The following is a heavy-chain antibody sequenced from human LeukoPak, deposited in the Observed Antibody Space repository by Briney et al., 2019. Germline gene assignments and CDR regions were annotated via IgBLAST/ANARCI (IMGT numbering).Heavy chain of an antibody. CDR1: GFTFSSYA. D-gene: IGHD3-22*01. CDR3: AKTTPDTSPQERSLGSSGYSYYFDY. CDR2: ISGSGGST. V-gene: IGHV3-23*01. J-gene: IGHJ4*02. Sequence: GGSLRLSCAASGFTFSSYAMSWVRQAPGKGLEWVSAISGSGGSTYYADSVKGRFTISRDNSKNTLYLQMNSLRAEDTAVYYCAKTTPDTSPQERSLGSSGYSYYFDYWGQGTLVTVSS.